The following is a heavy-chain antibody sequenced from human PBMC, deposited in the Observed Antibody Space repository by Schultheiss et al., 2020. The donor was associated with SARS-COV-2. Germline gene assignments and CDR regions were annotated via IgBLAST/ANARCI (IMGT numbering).Heavy chain of an antibody. CDR1: GFTFSSYA. V-gene: IGHV3-30*07. CDR3: AKDRGGGSGWPGFNYYYYGMDV. CDR2: ISYDGSNK. J-gene: IGHJ6*02. D-gene: IGHD3/OR15-3a*01. Sequence: GGSLRLSCAASGFTFSSYAMHWVRQAPGKGLEWVAVISYDGSNKYYADSVKGRFTISRDNSKNTLYLQMNSLRAEDTAVYYCAKDRGGGSGWPGFNYYYYGMDVWGQGTTVTVSS.